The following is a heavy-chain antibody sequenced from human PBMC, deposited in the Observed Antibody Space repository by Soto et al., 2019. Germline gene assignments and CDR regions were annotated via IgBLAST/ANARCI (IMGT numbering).Heavy chain of an antibody. J-gene: IGHJ5*02. CDR2: INHSGST. V-gene: IGHV4-34*01. Sequence: QVQLQQWGAGLLKPSETLSLTCAVYGGSFSGYYWSWIRQPPGKGLEWIGEINHSGSTNYNPSLKSRVTISVDTSKNQVSLKLSSVTAADTAVYYCARGGGYGGNSWFDPWGQGTLVTVSS. D-gene: IGHD4-17*01. CDR1: GGSFSGYY. CDR3: ARGGGYGGNSWFDP.